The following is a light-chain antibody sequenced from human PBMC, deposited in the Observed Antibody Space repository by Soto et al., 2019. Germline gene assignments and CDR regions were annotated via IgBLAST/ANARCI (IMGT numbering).Light chain of an antibody. CDR2: GAS. V-gene: IGKV3-20*01. J-gene: IGKJ3*01. Sequence: EIVLTQSPATLSLSPGDRATLSCRASQFVSSSYLAWYQQRSGQPPRLLIYGASSRATGIPDRFTGSGSGTDFTLTISRLEPEDFAVYYCQQYERSSLTFGPGTKVDIK. CDR1: QFVSSSY. CDR3: QQYERSSLT.